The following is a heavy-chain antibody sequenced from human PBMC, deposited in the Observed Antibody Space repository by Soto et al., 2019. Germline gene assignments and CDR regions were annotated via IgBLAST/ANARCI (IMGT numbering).Heavy chain of an antibody. V-gene: IGHV1-69*01. J-gene: IGHJ6*02. CDR2: IIPIFGTA. D-gene: IGHD6-19*01. Sequence: QVQLVQSGAEVKKPGSSVKVSCKASGGTFSSYAISWVRQAPGQGLEWMGGIIPIFGTANYAQKFQGRVTITADESTSTAYMELSSLRSEDTAVYYCARDQVGAVDYYYDYGMDVWGQGTTVPVSS. CDR1: GGTFSSYA. CDR3: ARDQVGAVDYYYDYGMDV.